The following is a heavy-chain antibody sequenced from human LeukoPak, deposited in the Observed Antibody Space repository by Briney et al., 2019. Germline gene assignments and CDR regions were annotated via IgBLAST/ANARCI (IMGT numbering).Heavy chain of an antibody. CDR2: IKSKTDGGTT. V-gene: IGHV3-15*01. Sequence: GGSLRLSCAASEFTFSNAWMSWVRQAPGKGLEWVGRIKSKTDGGTTDYAAPVKGRFTDSRDDSKNTLYLQMNSLKTEDTAVYYCTTERGIVGAFEYYFDYWGQGTLVTVSS. D-gene: IGHD1-26*01. CDR1: EFTFSNAW. CDR3: TTERGIVGAFEYYFDY. J-gene: IGHJ4*02.